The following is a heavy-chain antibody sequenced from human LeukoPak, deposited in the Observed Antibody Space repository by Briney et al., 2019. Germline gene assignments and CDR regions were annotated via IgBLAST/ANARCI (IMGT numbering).Heavy chain of an antibody. Sequence: ASVNVSYKPSEYTFTRHYMNGVPLAPGQGLEWMGCINPTGGTTYAQKFQDRVTMTRDTSINTAYMELSGLRSDDTAVYYCARDLGWSSSHWGQGTLVTVSS. V-gene: IGHV1-2*02. J-gene: IGHJ4*02. CDR2: INPTGGT. D-gene: IGHD6-6*01. CDR1: EYTFTRHY. CDR3: ARDLGWSSSH.